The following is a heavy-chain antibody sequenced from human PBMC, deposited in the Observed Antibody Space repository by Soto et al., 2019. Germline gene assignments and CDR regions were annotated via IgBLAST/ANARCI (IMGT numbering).Heavy chain of an antibody. Sequence: SETLSLTCTVSGGSISSSSYYWGWIRQPPGKGLEWIGSIYYSGSTYYNPSLKSRVTISVDTSKNQFSLKLSSVTAADTAVYYCARLNVVPAAIGLDPWGQGILVTVSS. D-gene: IGHD2-2*02. CDR1: GGSISSSSYY. CDR2: IYYSGST. CDR3: ARLNVVPAAIGLDP. V-gene: IGHV4-39*01. J-gene: IGHJ5*02.